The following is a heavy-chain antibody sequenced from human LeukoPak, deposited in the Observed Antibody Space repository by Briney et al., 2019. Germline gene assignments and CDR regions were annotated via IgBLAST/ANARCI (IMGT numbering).Heavy chain of an antibody. Sequence: GSPRLSCTASGLSVSGNYWHWVRQAPGKALEWVSIIYSDGKTLYTKSVKGRFTFSRDKSKNTFYLQMNSLRAEDTAVYFCTYGDYPLTYWGQGTLVTVSS. CDR3: TYGDYPLTY. D-gene: IGHD4-17*01. CDR1: GLSVSGNY. V-gene: IGHV3-66*01. CDR2: IYSDGKT. J-gene: IGHJ4*02.